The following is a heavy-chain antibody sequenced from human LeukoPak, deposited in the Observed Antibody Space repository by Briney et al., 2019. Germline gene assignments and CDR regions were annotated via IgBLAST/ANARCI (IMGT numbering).Heavy chain of an antibody. Sequence: SETLSLTCTVSGGFISSGGYYWSWIRQPRGKGLEWIGYIYHSGSTYYNPSLKSRVTISVDRSKNQFSLKLSSVTAADTAVYYCARDLAAARAFDIWGQGTMVTVSS. CDR2: IYHSGST. CDR3: ARDLAAARAFDI. V-gene: IGHV4-30-2*01. D-gene: IGHD6-13*01. CDR1: GGFISSGGYY. J-gene: IGHJ3*02.